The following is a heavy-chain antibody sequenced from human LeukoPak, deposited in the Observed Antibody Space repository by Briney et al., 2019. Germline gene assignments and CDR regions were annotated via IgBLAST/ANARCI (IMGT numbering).Heavy chain of an antibody. Sequence: PGGSLRLSCAASGFTFSSYGMHWVRQAPGKGLEWVAVISYDGSNKYYADSVKGRFTISRDNSKNTLYLQMNSLRAEDTAVYYCAKVYYYDSKTEYYFDYWGQGTLVTVSS. CDR2: ISYDGSNK. V-gene: IGHV3-30*18. CDR1: GFTFSSYG. D-gene: IGHD3-22*01. J-gene: IGHJ4*02. CDR3: AKVYYYDSKTEYYFDY.